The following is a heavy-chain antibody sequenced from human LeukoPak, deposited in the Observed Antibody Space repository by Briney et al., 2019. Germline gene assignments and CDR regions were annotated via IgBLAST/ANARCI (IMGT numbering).Heavy chain of an antibody. V-gene: IGHV3-7*01. Sequence: GGSLRLSCAASGFTFSSCWMSWVRQAPGKGLEWVANIKQDGSEKYYVDSVKGRFTISRDNAKNSLYLQMNSLRAEDTAVYYCATFSSSWYSDAFDIWGQGTMVTVSS. CDR1: GFTFSSCW. CDR3: ATFSSSWYSDAFDI. D-gene: IGHD6-13*01. J-gene: IGHJ3*02. CDR2: IKQDGSEK.